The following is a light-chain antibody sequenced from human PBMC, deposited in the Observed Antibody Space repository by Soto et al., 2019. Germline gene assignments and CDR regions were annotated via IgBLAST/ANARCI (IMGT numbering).Light chain of an antibody. CDR2: DAS. V-gene: IGKV3-11*01. J-gene: IGKJ5*01. CDR3: QQRSNWPPIT. CDR1: QSVSSY. Sequence: EIVLTPSPAPPSLSPGGRATPSCRASQSVSSYLAWYQQKPGQAPRLLIYDASNRATGIPARFSGSGSGTDFTLTISSLEPEDFAVYYCQQRSNWPPITFGQGTRLEI.